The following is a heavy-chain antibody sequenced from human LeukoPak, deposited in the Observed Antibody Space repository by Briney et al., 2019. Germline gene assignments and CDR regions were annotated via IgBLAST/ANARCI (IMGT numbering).Heavy chain of an antibody. V-gene: IGHV1-18*01. CDR1: GYTFTSYG. CDR3: ARGADYDILTGYHYYYYGMDV. D-gene: IGHD3-9*01. J-gene: IGHJ6*02. CDR2: ISAYNGNT. Sequence: ASVKVPCKASGYTFTSYGISWVRQAPGQGLEWMGWISAYNGNTNYAQKLQSRVTMTTDTSTSTAYMELRSLRSDDTAVYYCARGADYDILTGYHYYYYGMDVWGQGTTVTVPS.